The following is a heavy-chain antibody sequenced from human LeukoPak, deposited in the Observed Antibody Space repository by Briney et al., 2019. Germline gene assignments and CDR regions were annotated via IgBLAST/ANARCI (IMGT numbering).Heavy chain of an antibody. V-gene: IGHV7-4-1*02. CDR2: INTNTGNP. CDR1: GYTFTGYA. Sequence: ASVKVSCKASGYTFTGYAMNWVRQAPGQGLEWMGWINTNTGNPTYAQGFTGRFVFSLDTSVSTAYLQISSLKAEDTAVYYCARVRLLWFGELSFYMDVWGKGTTVTVSS. J-gene: IGHJ6*03. D-gene: IGHD3-10*01. CDR3: ARVRLLWFGELSFYMDV.